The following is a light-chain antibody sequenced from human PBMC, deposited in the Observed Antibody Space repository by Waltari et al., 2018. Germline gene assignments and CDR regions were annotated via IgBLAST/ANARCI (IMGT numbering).Light chain of an antibody. Sequence: DVAVTQSPDSLAVSLGERATINCKSSQSVSHSSNKKIYLAWYQQKPRQPPKLLIYWASTRASGVPDRFSGSGSGTDFTLTISSLQAEDVAVYYCQQYYTTPFTFGPGTKVDIK. CDR1: QSVSHSSNKKIY. J-gene: IGKJ3*01. CDR2: WAS. CDR3: QQYYTTPFT. V-gene: IGKV4-1*01.